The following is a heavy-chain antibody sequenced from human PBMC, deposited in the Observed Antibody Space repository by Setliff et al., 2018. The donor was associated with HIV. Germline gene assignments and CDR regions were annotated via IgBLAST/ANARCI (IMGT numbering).Heavy chain of an antibody. D-gene: IGHD2-2*01. J-gene: IGHJ4*02. V-gene: IGHV1-18*01. Sequence: ASVKVSCKASGYTFSAYGISWVRQAPGQGLEWMGWISAYNGNTNYAQKLQDRVTMTTDTSTRTAYMELRRLRSDDTAVYYCARAPRGVGSSSYFDYWGQGALVTVSS. CDR3: ARAPRGVGSSSYFDY. CDR1: GYTFSAYG. CDR2: ISAYNGNT.